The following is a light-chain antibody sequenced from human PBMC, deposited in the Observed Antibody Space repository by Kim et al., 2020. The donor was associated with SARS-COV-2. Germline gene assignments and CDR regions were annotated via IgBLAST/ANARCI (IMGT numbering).Light chain of an antibody. CDR3: SSRDSSDNHVV. J-gene: IGLJ2*01. V-gene: IGLV3-19*01. Sequence: ALGQTVRITCQGHSLRSYYASWYQQKPGQAPLLVIYGKNNRPSGIPDRFSGSSSGNTASLTITGAQAEDEADYYCSSRDSSDNHVVFGGGTQLTVL. CDR1: SLRSYY. CDR2: GKN.